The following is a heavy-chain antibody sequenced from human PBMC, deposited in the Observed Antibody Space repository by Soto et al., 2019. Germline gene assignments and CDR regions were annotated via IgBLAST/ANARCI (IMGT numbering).Heavy chain of an antibody. D-gene: IGHD2-15*01. Sequence: SVKVSCKASGGTFSSYAISWVRQAPGQGLEWMGGIIPICGKANYAQKFQGRVTITADESTSTAYMELSSLGSEDTAVYCCARAERRYCSGGSCYPGDNAFDIWGQGTMVTVSS. V-gene: IGHV1-69*13. CDR3: ARAERRYCSGGSCYPGDNAFDI. J-gene: IGHJ3*02. CDR2: IIPICGKA. CDR1: GGTFSSYA.